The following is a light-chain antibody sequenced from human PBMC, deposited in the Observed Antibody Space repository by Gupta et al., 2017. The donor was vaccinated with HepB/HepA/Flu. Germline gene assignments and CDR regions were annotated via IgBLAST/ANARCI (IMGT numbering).Light chain of an antibody. Sequence: QSALTQPPSVSGSPGQSVTISCTRTSSDIDNYNRVSWYQQPPGTAPKLLIYEVSYRPSGVPDRFSGSKSGNTASLTISGLQAEDEADYYCSSYTSSSTVVFGGGTKLTVL. CDR3: SSYTSSSTVV. V-gene: IGLV2-18*02. CDR2: EVS. J-gene: IGLJ2*01. CDR1: SSDIDNYNR.